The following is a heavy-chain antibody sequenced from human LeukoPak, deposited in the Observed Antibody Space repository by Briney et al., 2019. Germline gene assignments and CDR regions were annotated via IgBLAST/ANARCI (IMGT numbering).Heavy chain of an antibody. CDR2: IRASGGST. D-gene: IGHD1-26*01. J-gene: IGHJ4*02. Sequence: GGSLRLSCAASGFTYSSYAMRGLRQAPGKALERVSVIRASGGSTYYAASVQGRFPISGDNSKNTLYLQMNSLRAEDTAVYYCAKVHGASGYWGQGTLVTVSS. CDR1: GFTYSSYA. V-gene: IGHV3-23*01. CDR3: AKVHGASGY.